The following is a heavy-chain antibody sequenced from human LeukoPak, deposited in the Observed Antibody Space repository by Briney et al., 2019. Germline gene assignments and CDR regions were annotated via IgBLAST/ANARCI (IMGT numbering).Heavy chain of an antibody. J-gene: IGHJ5*02. CDR3: ARDNFWSETNWFDP. Sequence: TSSETLSLTCTVSGGSISSYYWSWIRQPPGKGLVWIGYIYYSGSTNYNPSLKSRVTISVDTSKNQFSLKLSSVTAADTAVYYCARDNFWSETNWFDPWGQGTLVTVSS. V-gene: IGHV4-59*01. D-gene: IGHD3-3*01. CDR1: GGSISSYY. CDR2: IYYSGST.